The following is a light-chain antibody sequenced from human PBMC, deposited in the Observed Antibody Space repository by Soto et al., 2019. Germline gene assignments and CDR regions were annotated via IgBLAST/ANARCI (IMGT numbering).Light chain of an antibody. V-gene: IGLV2-11*01. Sequence: QSVLTQPRSVSGSPGQSVTISCTGTSSDIGAYNYVSWYKHHPGKAHKVMIYDVSKRPSGVPDRFSGSKSGNTASLIISGLQSEDEADYYCCSYAGSYTYIFGSGTKVTVL. CDR2: DVS. CDR3: CSYAGSYTYI. J-gene: IGLJ1*01. CDR1: SSDIGAYNY.